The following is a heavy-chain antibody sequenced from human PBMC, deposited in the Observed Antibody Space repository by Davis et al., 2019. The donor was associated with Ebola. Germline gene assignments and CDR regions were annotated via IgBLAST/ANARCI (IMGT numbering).Heavy chain of an antibody. J-gene: IGHJ2*01. D-gene: IGHD3-22*01. V-gene: IGHV4-59*01. CDR1: GFTFTNYA. Sequence: MPGGSLRLSCATSGFTFTNYAMSWIRQPPGKGLEWIGYIYYSGSTNYNPSLKSRVTISLDTSKNQVSLKLSSVTAADTAVYYCARDLGYYDSSGFVAYWYFDLWGRGTLVTVSS. CDR2: IYYSGST. CDR3: ARDLGYYDSSGFVAYWYFDL.